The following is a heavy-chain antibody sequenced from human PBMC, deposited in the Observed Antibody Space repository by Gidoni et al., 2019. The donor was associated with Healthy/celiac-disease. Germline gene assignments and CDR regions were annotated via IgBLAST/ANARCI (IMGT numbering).Heavy chain of an antibody. CDR1: GYTFTGYY. D-gene: IGHD3-3*01. J-gene: IGHJ6*02. V-gene: IGHV1-2*02. Sequence: QVQLVPSGAEVKKPGASVKVSCKASGYTFTGYYMHWVRQAPGQGLEWMGWINPNSGGTNYAQKFQGRVTMTRDTSISTAYMELSRLRSDDTAVYYCARDYDFWSGYYIKLDYYYYYGMDVWGQGTTVTVSS. CDR2: INPNSGGT. CDR3: ARDYDFWSGYYIKLDYYYYYGMDV.